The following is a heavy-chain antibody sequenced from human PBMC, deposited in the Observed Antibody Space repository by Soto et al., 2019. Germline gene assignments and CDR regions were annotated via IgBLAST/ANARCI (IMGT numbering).Heavy chain of an antibody. D-gene: IGHD2-2*02. CDR3: ARGYCSSTSCYNAFDI. J-gene: IGHJ3*02. CDR2: IYTSGST. CDR1: GGSISSYY. Sequence: SETLSLTCTASGGSISSYYWSWIRQPAGKGLEWIGRIYTSGSTNYNPSLKSRVTMSVDTSKNQFSLKLSSVTAADTAVYYCARGYCSSTSCYNAFDIWGQGTMVTVSS. V-gene: IGHV4-4*07.